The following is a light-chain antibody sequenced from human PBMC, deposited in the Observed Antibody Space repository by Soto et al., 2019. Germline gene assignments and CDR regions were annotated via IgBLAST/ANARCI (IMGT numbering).Light chain of an antibody. CDR2: GAS. Sequence: EIVMTQSPATLSVSPGERATFSCRASQSVSSNLAWYQQKPGQAPRLLIYGASSRATGIPDRFSGSGSGTDFTLTISRLEPEDFAVYYCQQYGSSPPTFGQGTKVDIK. V-gene: IGKV3-20*01. CDR3: QQYGSSPPT. J-gene: IGKJ1*01. CDR1: QSVSSN.